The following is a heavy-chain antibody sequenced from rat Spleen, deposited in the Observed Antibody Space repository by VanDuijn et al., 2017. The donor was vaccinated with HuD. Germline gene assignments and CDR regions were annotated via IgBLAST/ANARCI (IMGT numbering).Heavy chain of an antibody. D-gene: IGHD1-9*01. CDR1: GFTFSDYY. V-gene: IGHV5-20*01. Sequence: EVQLAESGGGLVQPGRSLKLSCAASGFTFSDYYMAWVRQAPTKGLEWVASISYDGGSTYYRDSVKGRFTISRDNAKSSLYLQMDSLRSEDTATYYCTTLLRVYLPFDYWGQGVMVTVSS. J-gene: IGHJ2*01. CDR3: TTLLRVYLPFDY. CDR2: ISYDGGST.